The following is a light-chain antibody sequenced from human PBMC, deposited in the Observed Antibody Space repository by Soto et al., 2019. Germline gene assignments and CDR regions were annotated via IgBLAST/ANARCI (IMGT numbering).Light chain of an antibody. CDR1: QGISSW. V-gene: IGKV1-12*01. J-gene: IGKJ4*01. Sequence: DIQMTQSTSSVSASVGDRVTITCRASQGISSWLAWYQQKPGKAPKLLIYTVSSLQSGVPSRFSGSGSGTEFPLTIRSLQPEDFAAYHRQPANSFPLTFSRGTKV. CDR2: TVS. CDR3: QPANSFPLT.